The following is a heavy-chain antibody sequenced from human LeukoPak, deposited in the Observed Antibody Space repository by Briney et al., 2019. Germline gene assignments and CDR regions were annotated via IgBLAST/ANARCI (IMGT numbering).Heavy chain of an antibody. CDR3: AKVALIAARLGHFDY. CDR1: GFTFSSYG. V-gene: IGHV3-30*18. J-gene: IGHJ4*02. CDR2: LSYDGSNK. D-gene: IGHD6-6*01. Sequence: GRSLRLSCAASGFTFSSYGMHWVRQAPGKGLERVAVLSYDGSNKYYADSVKGRFTISRDNSKNTLYLQMNSLRAEDTAVYYCAKVALIAARLGHFDYWGQGTLVTVSS.